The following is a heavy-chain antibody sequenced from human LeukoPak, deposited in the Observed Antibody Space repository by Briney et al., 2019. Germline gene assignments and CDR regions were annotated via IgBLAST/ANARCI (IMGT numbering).Heavy chain of an antibody. J-gene: IGHJ4*02. CDR3: ARDLFSFYYDSSGYCDY. CDR1: GFNFGDYY. D-gene: IGHD3-22*01. V-gene: IGHV3-11*01. Sequence: GGSLRLSCGASGFNFGDYYMNWFRQAPGKGLEWLSFISSSGHNILYTDSVKGRFTVSRDNAKKTVFLQMNSLRAEDTAVYYCARDLFSFYYDSSGYCDYWGTGTRVTVSS. CDR2: ISSSGHNI.